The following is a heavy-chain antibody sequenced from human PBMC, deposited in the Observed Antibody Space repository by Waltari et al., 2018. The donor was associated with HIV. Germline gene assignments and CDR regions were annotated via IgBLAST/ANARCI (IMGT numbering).Heavy chain of an antibody. J-gene: IGHJ4*02. Sequence: QVQLQQSGPGLVIPSQTLSLTCAISGDSVSTKNGAWNWIRQSPSRGFEWLGRTDYRSKWYNDYAASGKSRISINPDTSKNQFSLHLNSVTPEDTAVYYCARSPGRTSDFDYWGQGTLVTVSS. V-gene: IGHV6-1*01. CDR3: ARSPGRTSDFDY. CDR2: TDYRSKWYN. D-gene: IGHD1-1*01. CDR1: GDSVSTKNGA.